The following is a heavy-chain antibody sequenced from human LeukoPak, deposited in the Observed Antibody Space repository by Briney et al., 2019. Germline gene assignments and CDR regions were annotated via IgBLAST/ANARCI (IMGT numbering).Heavy chain of an antibody. CDR3: ARALGEDY. J-gene: IGHJ4*02. D-gene: IGHD3-10*01. CDR2: ISYTGST. CDR1: GGSISSYY. Sequence: PSETLSLTCTVSGGSISSYYWSWIRQPPGKGLEWIGYISYTGSTNYNPSLKSRVTISAHTSKNQFSLKLSSVTAADTAVYYCARALGEDYWGQGTLVTVSS. V-gene: IGHV4-59*01.